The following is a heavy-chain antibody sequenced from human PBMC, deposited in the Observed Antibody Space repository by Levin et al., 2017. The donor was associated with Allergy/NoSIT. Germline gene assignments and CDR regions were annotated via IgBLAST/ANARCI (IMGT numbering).Heavy chain of an antibody. D-gene: IGHD4/OR15-4a*01. V-gene: IGHV4-59*01. CDR3: ARDLNFGANHIFDY. CDR1: GGSINNYY. CDR2: IHYSGST. Sequence: SQTLSLTCTVSGGSINNYYWSWMRQPPGRGLEWIGHIHYSGSTLYNPSLKSRVSISLDPSKNQFSLRLSSVTAADAALYYCARDLNFGANHIFDYWGQGTLVTVSS. J-gene: IGHJ4*02.